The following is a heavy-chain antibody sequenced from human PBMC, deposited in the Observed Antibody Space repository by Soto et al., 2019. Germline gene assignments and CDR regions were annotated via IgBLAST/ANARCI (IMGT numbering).Heavy chain of an antibody. J-gene: IGHJ4*02. Sequence: EVQLVDSGGGLVQPGGSLRLSCAASGFTFTNAWMSWVRQAPGKGLEWVGRIKSITDGGATDYAAPVKGRFFISRDDSKHTLSLQMNGLTTEDSAVYYCTTDRTDYWGQGTLVTVSS. CDR1: GFTFTNAW. V-gene: IGHV3-15*01. CDR3: TTDRTDY. CDR2: IKSITDGGAT.